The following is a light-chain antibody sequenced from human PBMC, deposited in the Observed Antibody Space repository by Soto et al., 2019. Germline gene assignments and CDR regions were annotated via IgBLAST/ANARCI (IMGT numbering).Light chain of an antibody. J-gene: IGKJ1*01. Sequence: EIVITQSPATLSVSPGETATLSCRASQTVNRYYLAWYQQKPGQAPRLLIYGASSRATGIPDRFSGSGSGTDFTLKIRRVEAEDVGVYYCMQGTHWPWTFGQGTKVDI. V-gene: IGKV3D-20*02. CDR3: MQGTHWPWT. CDR2: GAS. CDR1: QTVNRYY.